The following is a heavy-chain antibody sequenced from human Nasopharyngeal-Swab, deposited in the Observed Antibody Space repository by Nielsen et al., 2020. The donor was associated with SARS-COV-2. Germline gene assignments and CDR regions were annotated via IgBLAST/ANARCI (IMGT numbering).Heavy chain of an antibody. D-gene: IGHD6-13*01. CDR3: ASSGEQQLVPDY. CDR2: IYSGGST. V-gene: IGHV3-66*01. CDR1: GFTVSSNY. J-gene: IGHJ4*02. Sequence: LSLTCAASGFTVSSNYMSWVRQAPGKGLEWVSVIYSGGSTYYADSVKGRFTISRGNSKNTLYLQMNSLRAEDTAVYYCASSGEQQLVPDYWGQGTLVTVSS.